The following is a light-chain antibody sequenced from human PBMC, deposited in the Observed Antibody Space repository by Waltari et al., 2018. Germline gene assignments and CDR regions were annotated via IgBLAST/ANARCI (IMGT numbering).Light chain of an antibody. CDR3: QQYDKWPLT. J-gene: IGKJ4*01. V-gene: IGKV3-15*01. Sequence: EIVMTQSPATLSVSPGERVTLSCRASQSISSYLAWYQQKPGQAPRILIHDASTRATRIPARFGGSGSGTEFTLTISSLQSEDFAVYYCQQYDKWPLTFGGGTEVEIK. CDR2: DAS. CDR1: QSISSY.